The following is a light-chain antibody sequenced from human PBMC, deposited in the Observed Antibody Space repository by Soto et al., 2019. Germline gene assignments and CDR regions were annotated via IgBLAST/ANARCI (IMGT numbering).Light chain of an antibody. CDR2: DVS. J-gene: IGLJ2*01. CDR3: SSYTSSSTLEV. V-gene: IGLV2-14*01. Sequence: QSALTQPASVSGSPGQSITISCTGTSSDVGGYNYVSWYQQHPGKAPKLMIYDVSNRPSGVSNRFSGSKSGNTASLTISGLRAEDEGDYYCSSYTSSSTLEVFGGGTKLTVL. CDR1: SSDVGGYNY.